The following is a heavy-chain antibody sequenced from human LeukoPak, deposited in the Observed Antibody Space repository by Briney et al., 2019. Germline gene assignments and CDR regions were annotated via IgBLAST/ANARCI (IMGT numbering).Heavy chain of an antibody. CDR2: ISGSGGST. J-gene: IGHJ2*01. CDR1: GFTFSSYA. V-gene: IGHV3-23*01. CDR3: AKGKGIAAPRVHWYFDL. Sequence: GGSLRLSCAASGFTFSSYAMSWVRQAPGKGLEWVSAISGSGGSTYYADSVKGRFTISRDNSKNTLYLQMNSLRAEDTAVYYCAKGKGIAAPRVHWYFDLWGRGTLVTVSS. D-gene: IGHD6-13*01.